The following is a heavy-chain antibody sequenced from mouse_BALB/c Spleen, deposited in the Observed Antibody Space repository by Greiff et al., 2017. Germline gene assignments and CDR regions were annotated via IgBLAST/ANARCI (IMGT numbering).Heavy chain of an antibody. CDR3: TREDYGSRSFAY. V-gene: IGHV1-69*02. J-gene: IGHJ3*01. CDR2: IYPSDSYT. D-gene: IGHD1-1*01. Sequence: VQLQQPGAELVRPGASVKLSCKASGYTFTSYWINWVKQRPGQGLEWIGNIYPSDSYTNYNQKFKDKATLTVDKSSSTAYMQLSSPTSEDSAVYYCTREDYGSRSFAYWGQGTLVTVSA. CDR1: GYTFTSYW.